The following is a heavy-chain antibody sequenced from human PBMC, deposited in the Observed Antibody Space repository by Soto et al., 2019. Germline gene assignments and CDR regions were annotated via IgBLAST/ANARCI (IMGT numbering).Heavy chain of an antibody. CDR2: IYYSGST. CDR3: ARDYYDSSGYHRGFSFDI. D-gene: IGHD3-22*01. CDR1: GGSISSGDYY. Sequence: QVQLQESVPGLVKPSQTLSLTCTVSGGSISSGDYYWSWIRQPPGKGLEWIGYIYYSGSTYYNPSLKSRVTISVGTSKNQFSLRLSSVTAADTAVYYCARDYYDSSGYHRGFSFDIWGQGTTVTVSS. J-gene: IGHJ3*02. V-gene: IGHV4-30-4*01.